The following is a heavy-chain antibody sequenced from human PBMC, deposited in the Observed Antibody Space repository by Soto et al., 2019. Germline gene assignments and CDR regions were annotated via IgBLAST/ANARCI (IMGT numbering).Heavy chain of an antibody. CDR3: ARESKWDGGQYVPD. Sequence: EVQLLQSGGGLAQPGTSLRLSCAASGFTFKYYAMTWVRQAPGKGLEWVSTNSGSGDKTDYADSVTGRVRVSSDNSKDTLYLPMGSLRADDTSLYYWARESKWDGGQYVPDWGQGTLVTVSS. CDR2: NSGSGDKT. J-gene: IGHJ1*01. D-gene: IGHD3-16*01. V-gene: IGHV3-23*01. CDR1: GFTFKYYA.